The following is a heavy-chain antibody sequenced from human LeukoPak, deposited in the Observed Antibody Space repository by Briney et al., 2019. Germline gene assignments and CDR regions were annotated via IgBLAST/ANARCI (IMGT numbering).Heavy chain of an antibody. CDR3: VGSFLGY. V-gene: IGHV3-15*01. CDR2: IRSKTDGGTT. D-gene: IGHD3-10*01. Sequence: GGSLRLSCAASGLTFSNTWMTWVRQAPGKGLEWVGRIRSKTDGGTTDYTTPVKGRFTISRDDSKNTLYLQMNSLKTEGTAVYYCVGSFLGYWGQGTLVTVSS. CDR1: GLTFSNTW. J-gene: IGHJ4*02.